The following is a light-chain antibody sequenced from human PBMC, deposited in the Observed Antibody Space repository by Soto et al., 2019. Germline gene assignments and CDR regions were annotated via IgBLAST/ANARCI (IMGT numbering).Light chain of an antibody. CDR1: QRISTY. J-gene: IGKJ1*01. CDR3: QQTYTSPRT. Sequence: DIQMTQSPSSLSASVGDRVTITCRASQRISTYLNWYQQKPGRAPKLLIYDASTLRSGVPSGFSGSGSGTEFTLTISSLQPEDFATYYCQQTYTSPRTFGQGTKV. V-gene: IGKV1-39*01. CDR2: DAS.